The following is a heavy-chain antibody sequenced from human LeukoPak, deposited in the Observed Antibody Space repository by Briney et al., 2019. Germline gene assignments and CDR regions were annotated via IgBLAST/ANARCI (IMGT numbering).Heavy chain of an antibody. V-gene: IGHV3-11*04. CDR1: GFTFSDYY. D-gene: IGHD3-16*01. J-gene: IGHJ5*02. Sequence: GGSLRPSCAASGFTFSDYYMSWIRQAPGKGLEWVSYISSTGSTIYYGDSVKGRFTISRDNAKNSIYLQMNSLRVEDTAIYYCARDGGTDWYDPWGQGTLVSVSS. CDR3: ARDGGTDWYDP. CDR2: ISSTGSTI.